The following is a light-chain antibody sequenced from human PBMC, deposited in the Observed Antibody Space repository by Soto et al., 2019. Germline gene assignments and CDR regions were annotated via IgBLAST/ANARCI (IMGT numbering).Light chain of an antibody. CDR2: QDT. V-gene: IGLV3-1*01. J-gene: IGLJ1*01. Sequence: SYELTQSPSASVSPGQTATITCSGDKLGDKNVCWYQQKSGQSPVLVIYQDTKRPSGIPERFSGSNSGNTATLTISGTQAMDEAGYYCQAWDSDTFYVFGTGTKVTVL. CDR1: KLGDKN. CDR3: QAWDSDTFYV.